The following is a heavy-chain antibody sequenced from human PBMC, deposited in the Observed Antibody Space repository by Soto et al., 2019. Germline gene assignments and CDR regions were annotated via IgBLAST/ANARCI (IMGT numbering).Heavy chain of an antibody. CDR3: AREASGYCSGGSCYFPNFFDY. Sequence: ASVKVSCKASGYTFTGYYMHWVRQATGQGLEWMGWINPNSGGTNYAQKFQGWVTMTRDTSISTAYMELSRLRSDDTAVYYCAREASGYCSGGSCYFPNFFDYWGQGTLVTVSS. D-gene: IGHD2-15*01. V-gene: IGHV1-2*04. J-gene: IGHJ4*02. CDR2: INPNSGGT. CDR1: GYTFTGYY.